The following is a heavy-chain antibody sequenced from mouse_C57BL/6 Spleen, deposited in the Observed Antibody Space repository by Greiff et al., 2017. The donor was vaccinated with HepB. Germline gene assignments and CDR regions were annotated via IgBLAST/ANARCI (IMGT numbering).Heavy chain of an antibody. Sequence: VQLKQPGAELLKPGASVKMSCKASGYTFTSYWITWVKQRPGQGLEWIGDIYPGSGSTNYNEKFKSKATLTVDTSSSTAYMQLSSLTSEDSAVYYCARKRAYYSNSDYFDYWGQGTTLTVSS. J-gene: IGHJ2*01. CDR1: GYTFTSYW. D-gene: IGHD2-5*01. CDR3: ARKRAYYSNSDYFDY. V-gene: IGHV1-55*01. CDR2: IYPGSGST.